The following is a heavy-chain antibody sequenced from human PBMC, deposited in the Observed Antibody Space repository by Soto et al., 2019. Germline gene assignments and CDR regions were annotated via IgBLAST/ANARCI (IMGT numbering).Heavy chain of an antibody. J-gene: IGHJ5*01. D-gene: IGHD1-7*01. Sequence: PSQTLSLTCAISGDSVSSNSAAWNWIRQSPSRGLEWLGRTYYRSKWYNDYAVSVKSRMTINPDTSKNQFSLHLNSVTPEDTAVYYCERGPGTTRWFDSWGQGTLVTGSS. V-gene: IGHV6-1*01. CDR3: ERGPGTTRWFDS. CDR2: TYYRSKWYN. CDR1: GDSVSSNSAA.